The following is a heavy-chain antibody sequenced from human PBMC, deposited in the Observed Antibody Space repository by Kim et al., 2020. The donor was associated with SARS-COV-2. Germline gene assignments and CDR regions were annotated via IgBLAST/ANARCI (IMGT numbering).Heavy chain of an antibody. CDR2: IYYSGST. CDR3: ARRSGKQLSFFDY. Sequence: SETLSLTCTVSGGSISSNYWSWIRQPPGKGLEWIGYIYYSGSTNYNPSLKSRLTISVDTSKNQFSLKLSSVTAADTAVYYCARRSGKQLSFFDYWGQG. CDR1: GGSISSNY. J-gene: IGHJ4*02. V-gene: IGHV4-59*08. D-gene: IGHD1-26*01.